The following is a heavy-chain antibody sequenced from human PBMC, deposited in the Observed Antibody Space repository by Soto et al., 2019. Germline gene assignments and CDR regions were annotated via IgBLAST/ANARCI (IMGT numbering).Heavy chain of an antibody. Sequence: EVQLVESGGGLVQPGGSLRLSCAASGFTFSSYSMNWVRQAPGKGLEWVSYISSSSSTIYYADSVKGRFTISRDNAKNPLDLQMNSLRDEDTAVYYCARGTPGDFHSGFDYWGQGTLVTVSS. J-gene: IGHJ4*02. CDR1: GFTFSSYS. CDR3: ARGTPGDFHSGFDY. CDR2: ISSSSSTI. D-gene: IGHD2-21*02. V-gene: IGHV3-48*02.